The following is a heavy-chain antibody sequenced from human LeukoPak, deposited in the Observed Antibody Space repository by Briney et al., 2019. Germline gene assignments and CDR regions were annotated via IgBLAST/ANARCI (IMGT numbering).Heavy chain of an antibody. Sequence: SETLSLTCAVYGGSFSGYYWSWIRQSPGKGLEWIGEINHSGSTNYNPSLKSRVTISVDTSRNQFSLKLSSVTAADTAVYYCARGLWFGDENPPYFDYWGQGILVTVSS. CDR2: INHSGST. J-gene: IGHJ4*02. D-gene: IGHD3-10*01. CDR3: ARGLWFGDENPPYFDY. CDR1: GGSFSGYY. V-gene: IGHV4-34*01.